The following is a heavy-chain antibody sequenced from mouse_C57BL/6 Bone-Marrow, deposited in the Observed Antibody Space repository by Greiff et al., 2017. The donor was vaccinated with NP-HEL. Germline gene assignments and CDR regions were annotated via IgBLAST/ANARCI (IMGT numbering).Heavy chain of an antibody. V-gene: IGHV5-17*01. Sequence: EVQVVESGGGLVKPGGSLKLSCAASGFTFSDYGMHWVRQAPEKGLEWVAYISSGSSTIYYADTVKGRFTISRDNAKNTLFLQMTSLRSEDTAMYYCARRDGYYDWYFDVWGTGTTVTVSS. D-gene: IGHD2-3*01. J-gene: IGHJ1*03. CDR1: GFTFSDYG. CDR3: ARRDGYYDWYFDV. CDR2: ISSGSSTI.